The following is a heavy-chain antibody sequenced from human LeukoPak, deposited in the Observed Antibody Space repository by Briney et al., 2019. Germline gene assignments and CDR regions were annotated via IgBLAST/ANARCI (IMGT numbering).Heavy chain of an antibody. CDR3: ASSPDYGGPYGMDV. CDR1: GGTFSSYA. V-gene: IGHV1-69*04. CDR2: IIPILGIA. J-gene: IGHJ6*02. D-gene: IGHD4-23*01. Sequence: SVKVSCKASGGTFSSYAISWVRRAPGQGLEWMGRIIPILGIANYAQKFQGRVTITADKSTSTAYMELSSLRSEDTAVYYCASSPDYGGPYGMDVWGQGTTVTVSS.